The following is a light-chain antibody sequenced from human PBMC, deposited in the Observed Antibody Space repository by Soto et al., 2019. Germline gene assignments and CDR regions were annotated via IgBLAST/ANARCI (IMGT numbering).Light chain of an antibody. Sequence: DIQMTQSPSTLSASVGDSVTITCRASQSISPWLAWYQQKPGKAPTLLIYKASSLEGGVPSRFSGSGSGTDFNITISSLQPDDFAPYYGQQYNTYPFTFGGGTTVEIK. CDR2: KAS. J-gene: IGKJ4*01. V-gene: IGKV1-5*03. CDR1: QSISPW. CDR3: QQYNTYPFT.